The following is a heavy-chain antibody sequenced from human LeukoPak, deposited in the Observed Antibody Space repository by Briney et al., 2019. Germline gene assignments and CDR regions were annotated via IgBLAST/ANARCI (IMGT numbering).Heavy chain of an antibody. D-gene: IGHD3-22*01. V-gene: IGHV1-2*02. CDR1: GYTFTSYG. CDR2: INPNSGGT. CDR3: ARDAGSRGYYYYFDY. J-gene: IGHJ4*02. Sequence: ASVKVSCKASGYTFTSYGISWVRQAPGQGLEWMGWINPNSGGTNYAQKFQGRVTMTRDTSISTAYMELSRLRSDDTAVFYCARDAGSRGYYYYFDYWGQGTLVTVSS.